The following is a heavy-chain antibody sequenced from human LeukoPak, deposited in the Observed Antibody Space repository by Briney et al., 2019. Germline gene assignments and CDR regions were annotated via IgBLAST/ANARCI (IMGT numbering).Heavy chain of an antibody. CDR1: GDSINSYY. J-gene: IGHJ3*02. CDR3: ARWGEHSALRVHAFDI. Sequence: SESLSLTCTVSGDSINSYYWNWIRQPPGKGLEWIGYGHYTGSTYKNPSLNSRVAFSVDTSKNQFSLKLSSVTAADTAVYYCARWGEHSALRVHAFDIWGQGTMVTVSS. V-gene: IGHV4-59*01. D-gene: IGHD3-10*01. CDR2: GHYTGST.